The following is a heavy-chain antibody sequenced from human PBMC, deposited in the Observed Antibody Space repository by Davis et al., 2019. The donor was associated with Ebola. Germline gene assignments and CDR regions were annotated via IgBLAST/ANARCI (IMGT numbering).Heavy chain of an antibody. CDR3: STDGCISTSFQNGDFDY. CDR1: CFTLTNVW. CDR2: IKSKPDGGTT. J-gene: IGHJ4*02. D-gene: IGHD2-2*01. V-gene: IGHV3-15*07. Sequence: ESLKIPCSCPCFTLTNVWINWGRQVPEKVRGCVGRIKSKPDGGTTDYAAPAKGRFTISRDDSQNTLYLQMNSLTTEDTAVYYCSTDGCISTSFQNGDFDYWRQGTLVTVSS.